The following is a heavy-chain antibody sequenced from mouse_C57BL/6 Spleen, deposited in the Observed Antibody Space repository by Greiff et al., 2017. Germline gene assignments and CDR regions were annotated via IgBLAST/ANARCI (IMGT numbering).Heavy chain of an antibody. D-gene: IGHD1-1*01. CDR2: IDPSDSET. V-gene: IGHV1-52*01. Sequence: VQLQQPGAELVRPGSSVKLSCKASGYTFTSYWMHWVKQRPIQGLEWIGNIDPSDSETHYNQKFKDKATLTVDKSSSTAYMQLSSLTSEDSAVYYCARWNYGSGFDYWGQGTTLTVSS. CDR3: ARWNYGSGFDY. J-gene: IGHJ2*01. CDR1: GYTFTSYW.